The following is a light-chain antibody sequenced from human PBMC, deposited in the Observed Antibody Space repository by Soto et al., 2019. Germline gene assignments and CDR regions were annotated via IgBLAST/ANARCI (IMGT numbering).Light chain of an antibody. CDR3: QYYDKLAKAIT. CDR1: QSVTYN. V-gene: IGKV3-15*01. CDR2: GAS. J-gene: IGKJ5*01. Sequence: EIVMTQSPATLSVSPGERATLSCRAIQSVTYNVAWYQQKPGQAPRLLISGASTGATGIPARFSGSGSGTDFTLTISRLEPEDFAVYYCQYYDKLAKAITLGQGTRLEIK.